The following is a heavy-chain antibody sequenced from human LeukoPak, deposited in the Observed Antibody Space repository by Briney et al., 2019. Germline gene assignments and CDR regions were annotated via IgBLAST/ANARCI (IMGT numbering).Heavy chain of an antibody. V-gene: IGHV6-1*01. CDR2: TYYRSKWYN. D-gene: IGHD2-21*02. J-gene: IGHJ4*02. CDR3: ARARYCGGDCYSAQPEYYFDY. CDR1: GDSVSSNSAA. Sequence: SQTLSLTCALSGDSVSSNSAAWNWIRQSPSRGLEWLGRTYYRSKWYNDYAVSVKSRITINPDTSKNQFSLQLNSVTPEDTAVYYRARARYCGGDCYSAQPEYYFDYWGQGTLVTVSS.